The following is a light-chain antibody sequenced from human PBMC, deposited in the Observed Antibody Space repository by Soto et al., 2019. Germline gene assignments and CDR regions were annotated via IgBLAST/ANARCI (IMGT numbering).Light chain of an antibody. CDR2: RDN. CDR3: ATWDDSLGGPV. V-gene: IGLV1-47*01. CDR1: SSNIGRNY. J-gene: IGLJ2*01. Sequence: QSVLTQTPSVSGTPGQRVNISCSGSSSNIGRNYVYWYHRFPGMAPKLLIYRDNERPSGVSDRFSGSKSGTSASLAISGLRSGDEADYHCATWDDSLGGPVFGGGTKLTVL.